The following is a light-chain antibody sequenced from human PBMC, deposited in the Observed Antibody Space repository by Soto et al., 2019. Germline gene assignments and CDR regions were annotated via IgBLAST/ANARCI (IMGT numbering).Light chain of an antibody. Sequence: DIQMTQSPSSLSAFVGDTATINCRATDSIDRYLNWYQQKPGHAPRVLITAASTLERGVPSRFSGSGSGTDFTLTINNLQPEDFATYYCQRTYNAPFTFGPGTQVSIK. CDR2: AAS. V-gene: IGKV1-39*01. J-gene: IGKJ3*01. CDR3: QRTYNAPFT. CDR1: DSIDRY.